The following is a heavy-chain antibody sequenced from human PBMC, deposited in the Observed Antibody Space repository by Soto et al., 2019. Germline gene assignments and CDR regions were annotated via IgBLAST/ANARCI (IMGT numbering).Heavy chain of an antibody. CDR2: IIPIFGTA. CDR3: ARTQALQWLDPYYFDY. J-gene: IGHJ4*02. V-gene: IGHV1-69*01. CDR1: GGTFSSYA. D-gene: IGHD6-19*01. Sequence: QVQLVQSGAEVKKPGSSVKVSCKASGGTFSSYAISWVRQAPGQGLEWMGGIIPIFGTANYAQKFQGRVTITADESTRTAYMELSSLSYEDTAVYYCARTQALQWLDPYYFDYWGQGTLVTVSS.